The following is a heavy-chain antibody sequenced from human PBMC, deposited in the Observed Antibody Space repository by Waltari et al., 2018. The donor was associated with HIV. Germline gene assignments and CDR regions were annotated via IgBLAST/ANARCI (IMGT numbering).Heavy chain of an antibody. CDR2: TNEDGSEK. Sequence: EVQLVESGGGLVQPGGSLRLSCGGSGFTFRRYWMSWIRQAPGKGLEYVANTNEDGSEKYYVDSVKGRFTISRENAKNSLYLQMNSLRAEDTALYYCARGGGGMDVWGQGTTVTVSS. V-gene: IGHV3-7*01. CDR1: GFTFRRYW. J-gene: IGHJ6*02. D-gene: IGHD3-16*01. CDR3: ARGGGGMDV.